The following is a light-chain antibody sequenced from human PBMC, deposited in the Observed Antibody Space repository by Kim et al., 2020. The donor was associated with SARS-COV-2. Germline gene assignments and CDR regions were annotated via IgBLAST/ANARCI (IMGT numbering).Light chain of an antibody. Sequence: SVSPGQTVSINCSGHNLGDKYTSWYQQKPGQSPVAVIYQDDKRPSGIPERFSGSNSGNTATLTISGTQAMDEADYYCQTWDTNTAHFGGGTQLTVL. CDR3: QTWDTNTAH. CDR2: QDD. J-gene: IGLJ2*01. V-gene: IGLV3-1*01. CDR1: NLGDKY.